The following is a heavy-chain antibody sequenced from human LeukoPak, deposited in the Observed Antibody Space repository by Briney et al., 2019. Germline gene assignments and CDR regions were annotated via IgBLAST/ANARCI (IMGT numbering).Heavy chain of an antibody. CDR2: ISYDGSNK. V-gene: IGHV3-30*04. D-gene: IGHD5-18*01. Sequence: GGSLRLSCAASGFTFSSYAMHWVRQAPGKGLKWVAVISYDGSNKYYADSVKGRFTISRDNSKNTLYLQMNSLRAEDTAVYYCARSLSLYSYGYYFDYWGQGTLVTVSS. CDR3: ARSLSLYSYGYYFDY. J-gene: IGHJ4*02. CDR1: GFTFSSYA.